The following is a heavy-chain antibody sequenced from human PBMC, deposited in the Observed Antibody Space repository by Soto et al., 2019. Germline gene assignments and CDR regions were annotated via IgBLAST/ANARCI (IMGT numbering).Heavy chain of an antibody. D-gene: IGHD6-13*01. V-gene: IGHV4-30-4*01. CDR3: TLESVAMAPAGTGYFDY. J-gene: IGHJ4*02. CDR1: GGSISSGDYY. CDR2: IYYSGST. Sequence: SETLSLTCTVSGGSISSGDYYWSWIRQPPGKGLEWIGSIYYSGSTYYNPSLKSRVTISVDTSKNQFSLKLSSVTAADTAVYYCTLESVAMAPAGTGYFDYWDQGTLDIVSS.